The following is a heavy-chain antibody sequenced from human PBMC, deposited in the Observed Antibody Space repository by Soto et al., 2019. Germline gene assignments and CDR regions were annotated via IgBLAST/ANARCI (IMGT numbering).Heavy chain of an antibody. CDR1: GFTFSSYG. J-gene: IGHJ6*02. CDR2: ISYDGSNK. Sequence: QVQLVESGGGVVQPGRSLRLSCAASGFTFSSYGMHWVRQAPGKGLEWVAVISYDGSNKYYADSVKGRFTISRDNSKNTLYLQMNSLRAEDTAVYYCAKDRERYGSRRRYGMDVWGQGTTVTVSS. V-gene: IGHV3-30*18. CDR3: AKDRERYGSRRRYGMDV. D-gene: IGHD3-10*01.